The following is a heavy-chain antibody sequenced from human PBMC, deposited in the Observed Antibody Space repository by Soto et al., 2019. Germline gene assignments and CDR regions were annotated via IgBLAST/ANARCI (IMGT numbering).Heavy chain of an antibody. D-gene: IGHD2-15*01. CDR3: ATLNCSGGSCYSDYYYYYGMDV. J-gene: IGHJ6*02. V-gene: IGHV5-10-1*01. CDR2: IDPSDSYT. CDR1: GYSFTSYW. Sequence: GESLKISCKGSGYSFTSYWISWVRQMPGKGLEWMGRIDPSDSYTNYSPSFQGHVTISADKSISTAYPQWSSLKASDTAMYYCATLNCSGGSCYSDYYYYYGMDVWGQGTTVTVS.